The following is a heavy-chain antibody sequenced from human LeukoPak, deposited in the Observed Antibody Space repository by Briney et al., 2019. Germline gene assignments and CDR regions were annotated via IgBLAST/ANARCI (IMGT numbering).Heavy chain of an antibody. V-gene: IGHV1-2*02. Sequence: ASVKVSCKPSGYTFTSYYMHWVRQAPGQGLEWMGWMNPNSGGTNYAQKFQGRVTMTRDTSISTAYMELSRLRSDDTAVYYCARGTTLTTLPYYYYFIDVWGKGTTVTISS. J-gene: IGHJ6*03. D-gene: IGHD4-17*01. CDR1: GYTFTSYY. CDR2: MNPNSGGT. CDR3: ARGTTLTTLPYYYYFIDV.